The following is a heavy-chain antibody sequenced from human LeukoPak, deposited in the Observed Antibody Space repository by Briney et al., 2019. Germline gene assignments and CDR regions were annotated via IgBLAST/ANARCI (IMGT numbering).Heavy chain of an antibody. Sequence: GRSLRLSCTASAFTFGDYTMSWVRQAPGKGLEWVSGISGSGGSTNYADSVKGRFTISRDNSKNTLYLQMNSLRAEDTAVYYCASSLTGTTPRGDWGQGTLVTVSS. CDR2: ISGSGGST. J-gene: IGHJ4*02. CDR3: ASSLTGTTPRGD. D-gene: IGHD1-7*01. CDR1: AFTFGDYT. V-gene: IGHV3-23*01.